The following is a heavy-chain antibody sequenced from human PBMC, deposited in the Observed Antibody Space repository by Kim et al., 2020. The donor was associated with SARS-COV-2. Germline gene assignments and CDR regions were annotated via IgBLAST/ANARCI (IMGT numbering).Heavy chain of an antibody. CDR2: INHSGST. J-gene: IGHJ4*02. CDR1: GGSFSGYY. CDR3: ARAPVHYYDSSGNYYFDY. D-gene: IGHD3-22*01. Sequence: SETLSLTCAVYGGSFSGYYWSWIRQPPGKGLEWIGEINHSGSTNYNPSLKSRVTISVDTSKNQLSLKLSSVTAADTAVYYCARAPVHYYDSSGNYYFDYWGQGTLVTVSS. V-gene: IGHV4-34*01.